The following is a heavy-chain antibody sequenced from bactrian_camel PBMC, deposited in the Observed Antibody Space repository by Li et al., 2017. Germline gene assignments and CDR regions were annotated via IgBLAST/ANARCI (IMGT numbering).Heavy chain of an antibody. Sequence: DVQLVESGGGSVQAGGSLRLSCKVSGHSRGSNCVGWHRLPPGRAPAEREGIAAIRRDGGETWYAASVKGRFTVSRDNHEMYVEMNSLKSEDTALYYCTIWEPRYRASMNWGQGTQVTVS. J-gene: IGHJ4*01. V-gene: IGHV3S32*01. CDR1: GHSRGSNC. CDR2: IRRDGGET. D-gene: IGHD4*01. CDR3: TIWEPRYRASMN.